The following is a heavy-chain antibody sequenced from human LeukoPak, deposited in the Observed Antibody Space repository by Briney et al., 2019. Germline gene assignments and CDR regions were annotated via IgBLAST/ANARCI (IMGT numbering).Heavy chain of an antibody. CDR2: ISWNSGSI. V-gene: IGHV3-9*01. CDR1: GFTFDDYA. D-gene: IGHD3-3*01. Sequence: PGRSLRLSCAASGFTFDDYAIHWVRQAPGKGLEWVSGISWNSGSIGYADSVKGRFTISRDNAKNSLYLQMNNLRAADTAVYYCGRDRLIGGLDPWGQGTLVTVSS. CDR3: GRDRLIGGLDP. J-gene: IGHJ5*02.